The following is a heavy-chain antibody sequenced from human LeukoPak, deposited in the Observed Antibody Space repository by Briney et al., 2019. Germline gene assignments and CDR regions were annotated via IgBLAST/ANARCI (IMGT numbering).Heavy chain of an antibody. CDR1: GFTFSSYE. Sequence: PGGSLRLSCAASGFTFSSYEMNWVGQAPGKGLEWASYISGRGSTIYYADSVKGRFTISRDNAKNSLYLQMNSPRAEDTAVYYCARGSLVHYYGSGSYRIRAGFDYWGQGTLVTVSS. D-gene: IGHD3-10*01. V-gene: IGHV3-48*03. J-gene: IGHJ4*02. CDR2: ISGRGSTI. CDR3: ARGSLVHYYGSGSYRIRAGFDY.